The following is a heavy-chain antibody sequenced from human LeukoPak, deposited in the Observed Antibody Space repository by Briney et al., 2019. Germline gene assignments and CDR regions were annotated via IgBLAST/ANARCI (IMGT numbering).Heavy chain of an antibody. J-gene: IGHJ4*02. V-gene: IGHV1-46*01. CDR3: ASALHYYDSSGHDY. Sequence: ASVKVSCKAFGYTFTSNYMHWVRQAPGQGPEWMGVISPSGGSTTYAQKFQGRVTLTRDMSTSTDYLELSRLRSDDTAVYYCASALHYYDSSGHDYWGQGTLVTVSS. D-gene: IGHD3-22*01. CDR2: ISPSGGST. CDR1: GYTFTSNY.